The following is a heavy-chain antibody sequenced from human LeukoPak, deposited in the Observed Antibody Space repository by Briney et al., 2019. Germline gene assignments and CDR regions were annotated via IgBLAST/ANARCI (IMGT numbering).Heavy chain of an antibody. CDR3: ARVANQDIVASNFDY. J-gene: IGHJ4*02. Sequence: ASVKVSCKASGYTFTSYGISWVRQAPGQGLEWMGWNCAYNGNTNYAQKLQGRVTMTTDTSTSTAYMELRSLRSDDTAVYYCARVANQDIVASNFDYWGQGTLVTVSS. CDR1: GYTFTSYG. D-gene: IGHD5-12*01. V-gene: IGHV1-18*01. CDR2: NCAYNGNT.